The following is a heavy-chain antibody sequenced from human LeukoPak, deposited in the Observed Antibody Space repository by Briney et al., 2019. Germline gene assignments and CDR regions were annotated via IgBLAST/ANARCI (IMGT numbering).Heavy chain of an antibody. CDR3: ARDGIVGATNPSEYYYYMDV. D-gene: IGHD1-26*01. V-gene: IGHV1-2*02. CDR1: GYTFTSYA. Sequence: GASVKVSCKASGYTFTSYAMNWVRQAPGQGLEWMGWINPNSGGTNYAQKFQGRVTMTRDTSISTAYMELSRLRSDDTAVYYCARDGIVGATNPSEYYYYMDVWGKGTTVTVSS. CDR2: INPNSGGT. J-gene: IGHJ6*03.